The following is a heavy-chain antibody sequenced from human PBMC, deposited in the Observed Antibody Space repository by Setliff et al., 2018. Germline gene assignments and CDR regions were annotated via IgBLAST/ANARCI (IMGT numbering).Heavy chain of an antibody. Sequence: SVKVSCKASGGTFSSYAISWVRQAPGQGLEWMGGIIPIFGTAKYAEKFKGRVTITADKSTSTAYVELSSLRSEDTAVYYCASGYYDSSGYLPFDYWGQGTLVTVSS. V-gene: IGHV1-69*06. CDR3: ASGYYDSSGYLPFDY. CDR2: IIPIFGTA. CDR1: GGTFSSYA. J-gene: IGHJ4*02. D-gene: IGHD3-22*01.